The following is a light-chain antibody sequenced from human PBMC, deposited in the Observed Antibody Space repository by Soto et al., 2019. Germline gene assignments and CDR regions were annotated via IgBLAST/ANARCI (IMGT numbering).Light chain of an antibody. J-gene: IGLJ2*01. CDR3: SSYKKNSSVI. CDR1: SSDVGRYNY. CDR2: DVS. Sequence: QSALTQPASVSGSPGQSITISCTGTSSDVGRYNYVSWYQHHPGKAPKLLLYDVSNRPSGISNRFSGSKSGNTASLTISGLQAEDEADYYCSSYKKNSSVIFGGGTKLTVL. V-gene: IGLV2-14*03.